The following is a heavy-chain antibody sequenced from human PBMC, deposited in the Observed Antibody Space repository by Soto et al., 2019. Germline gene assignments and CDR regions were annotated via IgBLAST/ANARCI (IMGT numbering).Heavy chain of an antibody. CDR1: GFTFSSYE. CDR3: AKDYSSSPYYFDY. CDR2: ITTSGKTI. J-gene: IGHJ4*02. Sequence: QAGGSLRLSCAASGFTFSSYEMNWVRQAPGKGLEWVSYITTSGKTIHYADSVKGRFTISRDNAKNSLYLQMNSLRAEDTAVYYCAKDYSSSPYYFDYWGQGTLVTVSS. V-gene: IGHV3-48*03. D-gene: IGHD6-6*01.